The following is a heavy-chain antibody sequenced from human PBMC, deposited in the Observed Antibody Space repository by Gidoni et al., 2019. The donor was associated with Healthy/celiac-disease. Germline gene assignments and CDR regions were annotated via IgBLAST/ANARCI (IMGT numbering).Heavy chain of an antibody. V-gene: IGHV3-23*01. Sequence: EVQLLEPGGGLVQPGGSRRLPGAAPGFTFSSYAMSWVRQAPGKGLGWVSAISGSGCSTYYADSVKGRFTISRDNSKNTLYLQMNSLRAEDTAVYYCAKDRTAYGMDVWGQGTTVTVSS. CDR3: AKDRTAYGMDV. CDR1: GFTFSSYA. D-gene: IGHD4-17*01. CDR2: ISGSGCST. J-gene: IGHJ6*02.